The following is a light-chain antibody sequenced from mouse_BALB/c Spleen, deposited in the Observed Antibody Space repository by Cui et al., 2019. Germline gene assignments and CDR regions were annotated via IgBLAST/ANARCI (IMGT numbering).Light chain of an antibody. J-gene: IGKJ1*01. Sequence: QIVLTQSPAIMPASLGEKVTMICSASSSVSYMYWYQQKPGSSPRLLIYDTSNLASGVPVRFSGSGSGTSYSLTISGMEAEDAATYYCQQWSSYPRTFGGGTKLEIK. CDR1: SSVSY. V-gene: IGKV4-55*01. CDR2: DTS. CDR3: QQWSSYPRT.